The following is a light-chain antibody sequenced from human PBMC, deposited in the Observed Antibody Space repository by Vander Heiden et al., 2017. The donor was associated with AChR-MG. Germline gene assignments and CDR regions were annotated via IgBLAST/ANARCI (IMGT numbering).Light chain of an antibody. CDR1: NIGSKS. CDR2: FDD. Sequence: SYALTQAPSVSVAPGQTARITWGANNIGSKSVHRYQQKPDQAPVLLMLFDDIRPSGIPERVSGSNSGNTATLTISGVEAGDEADYYCQVWNSNSYQWVFGRGTKLTVL. CDR3: QVWNSNSYQWV. V-gene: IGLV3-21*04. J-gene: IGLJ3*02.